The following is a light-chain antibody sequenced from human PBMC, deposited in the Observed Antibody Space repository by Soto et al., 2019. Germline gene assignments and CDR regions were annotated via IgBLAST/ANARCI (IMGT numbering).Light chain of an antibody. Sequence: EVVMTQSPATLSVSPGERVTLSCRANQTISNTLAWYQQKPGQAPRLLIYAASTRATGVPARFSGSGSGTEFTLTIGSLQSEDFTIYYCQYYNNWLGTFGGGTKVDIK. J-gene: IGKJ4*01. CDR2: AAS. CDR1: QTISNT. V-gene: IGKV3-15*01. CDR3: QYYNNWLGT.